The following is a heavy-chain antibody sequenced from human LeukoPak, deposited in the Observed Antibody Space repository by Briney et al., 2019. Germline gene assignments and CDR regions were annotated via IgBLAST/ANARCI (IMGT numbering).Heavy chain of an antibody. CDR3: ARLYSNSARYYYYYGMDV. V-gene: IGHV1-69*13. D-gene: IGHD4-11*01. CDR2: IIPIFGTA. J-gene: IGHJ6*02. Sequence: APVKVSCKASGGTFSSYAISWVRQAPGQGLEWMGGIIPIFGTANYAQKFQGRVTVTADESTSTAYMELSSLRSEDTAVYYCARLYSNSARYYYYYGMDVWGQGTTVTVSS. CDR1: GGTFSSYA.